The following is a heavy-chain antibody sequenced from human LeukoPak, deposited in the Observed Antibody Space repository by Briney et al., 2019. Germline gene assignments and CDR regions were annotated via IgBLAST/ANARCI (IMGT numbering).Heavy chain of an antibody. CDR2: INPSGGST. Sequence: GASVKVSCKASGYPFTSYYMHWVRQAPGQGLEWMGIINPSGGSTSYAQKFQGRVTMTRDTSTSTVYMELSSLRSEDTAVYYCARVLAKNWFDPWGQGTLVTVSS. CDR1: GYPFTSYY. CDR3: ARVLAKNWFDP. J-gene: IGHJ5*02. V-gene: IGHV1-46*01.